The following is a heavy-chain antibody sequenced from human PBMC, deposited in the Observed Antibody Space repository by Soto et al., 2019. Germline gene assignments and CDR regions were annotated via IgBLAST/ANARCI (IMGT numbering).Heavy chain of an antibody. D-gene: IGHD3-22*01. CDR3: AKDRTYSYDSSGSNMFDY. CDR1: GYTLTELS. Sequence: ASVKVSCKVSGYTLTELSMHWVRQAPGKGLEWMGGFDPEDGETIYAQKFQGRVTMTEDTSTDTAYMELSSLRSEDTAVYYCAKDRTYSYDSSGSNMFDYWGQGTLVTVS. V-gene: IGHV1-24*01. J-gene: IGHJ4*02. CDR2: FDPEDGET.